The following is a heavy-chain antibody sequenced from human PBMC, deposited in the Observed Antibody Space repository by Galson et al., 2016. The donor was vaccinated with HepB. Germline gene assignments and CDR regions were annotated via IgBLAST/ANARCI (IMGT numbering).Heavy chain of an antibody. D-gene: IGHD4/OR15-4a*01. CDR2: IYHDGNT. CDR1: GASINSNRW. CDR3: VREWSGMLTD. Sequence: SETLSLTCVVSGASINSNRWWTWVRQSSGRGLEWIGEIYHDGNTHYNPSLKSRVSFSVDKSNNRVSLRLTSVTAADTGIYYCVREWSGMLTDWGQGTMVAVSS. V-gene: IGHV4-4*02. J-gene: IGHJ3*01.